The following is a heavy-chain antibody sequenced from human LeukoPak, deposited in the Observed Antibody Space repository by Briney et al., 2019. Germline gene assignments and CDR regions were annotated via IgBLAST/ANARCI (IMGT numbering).Heavy chain of an antibody. CDR2: VNAGNGKT. Sequence: PGASVKVSCKASGYTFTRYALHWVRQAPRQRLEWMGWVNAGNGKTKYLQKFQGRVTMTTDTSTSTAYMELRSLRSDDTAVYYCARVGQQLVLPYYYYGMDVWGQGTTVTVSS. CDR3: ARVGQQLVLPYYYYGMDV. V-gene: IGHV1-3*01. J-gene: IGHJ6*02. CDR1: GYTFTRYA. D-gene: IGHD6-13*01.